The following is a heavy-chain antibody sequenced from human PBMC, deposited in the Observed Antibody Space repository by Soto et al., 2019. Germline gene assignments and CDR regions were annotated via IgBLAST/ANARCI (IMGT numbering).Heavy chain of an antibody. V-gene: IGHV4-30-2*01. J-gene: IGHJ5*02. CDR3: ARGIGSSSWLYNWFDP. D-gene: IGHD6-13*01. CDR2: IYHSEST. Sequence: PSETLSLTCAVSGGSISSGGYSWSWIRQPPGKGLEWIGYIYHSESTYYNPSLKSRVTISVDRSKNQFSLKLSSVTAADTAVYYCARGIGSSSWLYNWFDPWGQGTLVTVSS. CDR1: GGSISSGGYS.